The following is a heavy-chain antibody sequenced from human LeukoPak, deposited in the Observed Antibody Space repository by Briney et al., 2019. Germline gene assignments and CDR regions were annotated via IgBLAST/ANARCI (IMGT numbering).Heavy chain of an antibody. CDR1: GFTFSSYG. V-gene: IGHV3-33*01. J-gene: IGHJ3*02. CDR3: ARGIAVAVPVSDAFDI. CDR2: IWYDGSNK. D-gene: IGHD6-19*01. Sequence: GRSLRLSCAASGFTFSSYGMHWVRQAPGKGLEWVAVIWYDGSNKYYADSVKGRFTISRDNSKNTPYLQMNSLRAEDTAVYYCARGIAVAVPVSDAFDIWGQGTMVTVSS.